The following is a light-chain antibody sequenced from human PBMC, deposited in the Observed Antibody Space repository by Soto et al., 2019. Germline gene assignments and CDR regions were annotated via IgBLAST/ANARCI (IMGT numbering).Light chain of an antibody. V-gene: IGKV3-20*01. Sequence: EIVMAQSPSILSVSARERDTPFCQASQSVSSSYLAWYQQKPGQAPRLLIYGAFKRATGIPDRFSGSGSGTDFTLTISRMEPEDFAVYCCQQYGSSPRTFGQGTKVDIK. CDR3: QQYGSSPRT. CDR1: QSVSSSY. CDR2: GAF. J-gene: IGKJ1*01.